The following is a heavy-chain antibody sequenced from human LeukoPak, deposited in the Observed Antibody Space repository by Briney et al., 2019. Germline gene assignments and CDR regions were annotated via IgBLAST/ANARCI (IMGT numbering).Heavy chain of an antibody. CDR3: ARAPIAAAGTLGFDP. Sequence: SQTLSLTCTVSGGSISSGGYYWSWIRQHPGKGLEWIGYIYYSGSTYYNPSLKSRVTISVDTSKNQFSLKLSSVTAAGTTVYYCARAPIAAAGTLGFDPWGQGTLVTVSS. D-gene: IGHD6-13*01. J-gene: IGHJ5*02. CDR1: GGSISSGGYY. CDR2: IYYSGST. V-gene: IGHV4-31*03.